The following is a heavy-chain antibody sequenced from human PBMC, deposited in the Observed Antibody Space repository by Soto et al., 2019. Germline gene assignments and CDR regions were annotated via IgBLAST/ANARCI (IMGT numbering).Heavy chain of an antibody. CDR2: ISSSGYI. V-gene: IGHV3-21*01. Sequence: GGSLRLSCAASGFNFNSYTINWVRQAPGKRLEWLSSISSSGYIFSTDSVRGRFTISRDNAKNSVYLQINSLRAEDTAVYFCERDRSRGSCYTGMDVWGQGTTVTVSS. CDR1: GFNFNSYT. D-gene: IGHD2-15*01. J-gene: IGHJ6*02. CDR3: ERDRSRGSCYTGMDV.